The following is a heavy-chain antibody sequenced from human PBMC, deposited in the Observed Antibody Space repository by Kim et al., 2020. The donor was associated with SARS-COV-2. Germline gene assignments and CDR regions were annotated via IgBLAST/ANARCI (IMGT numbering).Heavy chain of an antibody. V-gene: IGHV4-39*01. D-gene: IGHD1-26*01. J-gene: IGHJ4*02. Sequence: YYNPSLKSRVTISVDTSKNQFSLKLSSVTAADTAVYYCARLSGGATVDYWGQGTLVTVSS. CDR3: ARLSGGATVDY.